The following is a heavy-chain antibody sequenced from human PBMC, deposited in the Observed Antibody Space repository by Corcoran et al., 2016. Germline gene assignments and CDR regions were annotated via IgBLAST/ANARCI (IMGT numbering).Heavy chain of an antibody. CDR1: GFSVSNNY. Sequence: EVQLVESGGGLIHPGGSLRLSCAASGFSVSNNYMNWVRQAPGRALEWVSVIYSGGSTYYADSVKGRFTISRDNSKNTLYLQMNSLRAEDTAVYYCARGIQATGSFYFDYWGQGTLVTVSS. CDR3: ARGIQATGSFYFDY. V-gene: IGHV3-53*01. J-gene: IGHJ4*02. D-gene: IGHD3-9*01. CDR2: IYSGGST.